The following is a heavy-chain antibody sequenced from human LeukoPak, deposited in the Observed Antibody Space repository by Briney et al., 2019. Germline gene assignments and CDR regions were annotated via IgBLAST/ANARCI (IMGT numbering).Heavy chain of an antibody. D-gene: IGHD2-15*01. J-gene: IGHJ4*02. CDR2: ISGGGDNT. CDR1: GFTFSSYA. V-gene: IGHV3-23*01. CDR3: AKDGDLGYCSGGSCYSAY. Sequence: PGGSLRLSCAASGFTFSSYAMSWVRQAPGKGLEWASAISGGGDNTYYADSVKGRFTISRDNSKNTLYLQMNSLRAEDTAVYFCAKDGDLGYCSGGSCYSAYWGQGTLVTVSS.